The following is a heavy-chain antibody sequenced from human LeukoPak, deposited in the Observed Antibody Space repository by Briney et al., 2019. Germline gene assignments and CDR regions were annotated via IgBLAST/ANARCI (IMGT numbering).Heavy chain of an antibody. CDR1: GYTLTELS. CDR2: FDPEDGET. Sequence: GASVKVSCKVSGYTLTELSMHWVRQAPGKGLEWMGGFDPEDGETIYAQKFQGRVTMTEDTSTDTAYMEPSSLRSEDTAVYYCATGIGSGYYAPSDYWGQGTLVTVSS. V-gene: IGHV1-24*01. CDR3: ATGIGSGYYAPSDY. D-gene: IGHD3-3*01. J-gene: IGHJ4*02.